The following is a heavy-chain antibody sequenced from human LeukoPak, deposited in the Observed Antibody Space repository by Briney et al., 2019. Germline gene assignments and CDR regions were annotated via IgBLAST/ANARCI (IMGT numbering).Heavy chain of an antibody. CDR2: ISTSSSYI. CDR3: ARGFTGWVTSPIDY. CDR1: GFTFSSYE. D-gene: IGHD2-2*01. V-gene: IGHV3-21*01. J-gene: IGHJ4*02. Sequence: GGSLRLSCAASGFTFSSYEMNWVRQAPGKGLEWVSSISTSSSYIYYADSVKGRFAISRDNAKNSLYLQMNSLRAEDTAVYYCARGFTGWVTSPIDYWGQGTLVTVSS.